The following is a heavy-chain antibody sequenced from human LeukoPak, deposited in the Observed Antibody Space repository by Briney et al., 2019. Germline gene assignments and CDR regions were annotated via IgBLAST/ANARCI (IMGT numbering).Heavy chain of an antibody. CDR2: IYYSGST. V-gene: IGHV4-59*01. Sequence: SETLSLTCTVSGGSISSYYWSWIRQPPGKGLKWIGYIYYSGSTNYNPSLKSRVTISVDTSKNQFSLKLSSVTAADTAVYYCARAPRDSGSYLGYYYMDVWGKGTTVTISS. D-gene: IGHD1-26*01. CDR3: ARAPRDSGSYLGYYYMDV. CDR1: GGSISSYY. J-gene: IGHJ6*03.